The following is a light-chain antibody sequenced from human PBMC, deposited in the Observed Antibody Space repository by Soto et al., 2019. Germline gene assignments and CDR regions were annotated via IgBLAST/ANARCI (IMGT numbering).Light chain of an antibody. CDR1: QSVRCY. Sequence: EFALPQSPATLSLSPGETAPHSSRYSQSVRCYLAWYQPKPGQARRLLSYDAFNRATGIPARFSGSGSGTDFTLTISSLEPEDFAVYYCQQRSNWPQVTFGQGTRLEIK. J-gene: IGKJ5*01. CDR3: QQRSNWPQVT. V-gene: IGKV3-11*01. CDR2: DAF.